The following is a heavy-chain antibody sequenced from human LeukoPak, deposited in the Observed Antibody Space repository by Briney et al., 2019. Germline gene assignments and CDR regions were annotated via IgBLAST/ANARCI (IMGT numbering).Heavy chain of an antibody. D-gene: IGHD5-18*01. Sequence: PGGSLRLSCAASGFTFSDYYMSWIRQAPGKGLEWVSYISSSGSTIYYADSVKGRFTISRDNAKNSLYLQMNSLRAEDTAAYYCARVDTRDYYYMDVWGKGTTVTISS. CDR1: GFTFSDYY. V-gene: IGHV3-11*01. CDR2: ISSSGSTI. J-gene: IGHJ6*03. CDR3: ARVDTRDYYYMDV.